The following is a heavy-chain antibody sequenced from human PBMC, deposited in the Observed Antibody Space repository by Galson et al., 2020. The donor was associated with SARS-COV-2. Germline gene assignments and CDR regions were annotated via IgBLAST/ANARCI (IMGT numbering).Heavy chain of an antibody. D-gene: IGHD1-20*01. CDR1: GFTFSSYT. V-gene: IGHV3-21*01. CDR3: ARDRPSITADGPGLFDY. J-gene: IGHJ4*02. CDR2: ISNSSSYI. Sequence: GGSLRLSCAASGFTFSSYTITWVPQPPGKGLEWVSSISNSSSYIYYADSVKGRFTISRDNAKNSMYLQMNSLRAEDTAVYYCARDRPSITADGPGLFDYWGQGTLVTVSS.